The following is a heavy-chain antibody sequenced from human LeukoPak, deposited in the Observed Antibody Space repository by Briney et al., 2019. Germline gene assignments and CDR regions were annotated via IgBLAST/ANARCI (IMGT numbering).Heavy chain of an antibody. CDR3: ARGGGDDFWSGYYSSYNWFDP. CDR2: INHSGST. Sequence: SETLSLTCAVYGGSFSGYYWSWIRQPPGKGLEWIGEINHSGSTNYNPSLKSRVTISVDTSKNQFSLKLSSVTAADTAVYYCARGGGDDFWSGYYSSYNWFDPWGQGTLVTVSS. V-gene: IGHV4-34*01. J-gene: IGHJ5*02. CDR1: GGSFSGYY. D-gene: IGHD3-3*01.